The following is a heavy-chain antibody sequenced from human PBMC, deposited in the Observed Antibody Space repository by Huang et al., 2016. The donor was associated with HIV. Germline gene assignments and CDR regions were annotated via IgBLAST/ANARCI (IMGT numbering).Heavy chain of an antibody. CDR1: GFSILIYY. D-gene: IGHD6-13*01. J-gene: IGHJ5*01. V-gene: IGHV1-46*03. CDR2: VNPSGGGA. Sequence: QVQLVQSGAEVKKPGASVTISCKASGFSILIYYIHWVRQAPGQGLEARGIVNPSGGGADYAQKCKGRVTMARDTSTRTLYMELSSVRSEDTAVYYCAREGITPSGTEVSGFDFWGQGTPVSVSS. CDR3: AREGITPSGTEVSGFDF.